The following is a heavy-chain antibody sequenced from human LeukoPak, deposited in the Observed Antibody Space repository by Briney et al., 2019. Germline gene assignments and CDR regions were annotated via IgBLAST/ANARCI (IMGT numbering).Heavy chain of an antibody. Sequence: GGSLRLSCAASRFIFRDYAMSWVRQAPGKGLEWVSAISDAGGSTYYADSVKGRFIISRDNSKNTLYLQMNSLRAEDTAVYYCARGKGTISITMVRGVIINIYFDYWGQGTLVTVSS. CDR2: ISDAGGST. CDR1: RFIFRDYA. CDR3: ARGKGTISITMVRGVIINIYFDY. D-gene: IGHD3-10*01. J-gene: IGHJ4*02. V-gene: IGHV3-23*01.